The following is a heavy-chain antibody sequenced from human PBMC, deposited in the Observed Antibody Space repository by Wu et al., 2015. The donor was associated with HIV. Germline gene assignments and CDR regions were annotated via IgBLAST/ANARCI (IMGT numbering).Heavy chain of an antibody. CDR2: IIPIYRTT. J-gene: IGHJ1*01. CDR1: GGSLSNYG. D-gene: IGHD3-22*01. V-gene: IGHV1-69*13. Sequence: QVQLVQSGAEAKKPGSSVKVSCKASGGSLSNYGISWVRQAPGQGFEWLGRIIPIYRTTNYAQSFHGRVTITADEFTSTAYLELSSLRSEDTAVYYCAREGEEKKSDRSGYYAYLQIWGQGSQVTVSS. CDR3: AREGEEKKSDRSGYYAYLQI.